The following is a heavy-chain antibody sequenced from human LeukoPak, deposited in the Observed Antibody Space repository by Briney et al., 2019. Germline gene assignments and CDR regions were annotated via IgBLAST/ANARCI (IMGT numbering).Heavy chain of an antibody. J-gene: IGHJ4*02. CDR1: GYTFTCYY. V-gene: IGHV1-2*02. CDR3: ARGIVSHYGSGSYYNPLDDY. CDR2: INPNSGGT. D-gene: IGHD3-10*01. Sequence: ASVKVSCKASGYTFTCYYMHWVRQAPGQGLEWMGWINPNSGGTNYAQKFQGRVTMTRDTSISTAYMELSRLRSDDTAVYYCARGIVSHYGSGSYYNPLDDYWGQGTLVTVSS.